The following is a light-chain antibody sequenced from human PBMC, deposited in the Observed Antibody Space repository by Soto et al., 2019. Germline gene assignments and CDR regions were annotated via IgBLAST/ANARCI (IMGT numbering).Light chain of an antibody. CDR3: QQYMSSVT. J-gene: IGKJ1*01. CDR2: GAS. Sequence: EIVLTQSPGSLSLSPGQRATLSCRASQSVDTTFFAWYQKKPGQAPRLLIYGASKRATGIPDRFSGSGSATDFTLIISRLEHEDFAVYYCQQYMSSVTFGQGTKVEIK. CDR1: QSVDTTF. V-gene: IGKV3-20*01.